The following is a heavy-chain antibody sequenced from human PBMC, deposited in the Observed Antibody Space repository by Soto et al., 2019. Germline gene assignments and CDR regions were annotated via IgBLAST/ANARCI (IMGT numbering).Heavy chain of an antibody. CDR3: ARAYSSSWTAACFDY. CDR2: ISYDGSNK. CDR1: GFTFSNYT. D-gene: IGHD6-13*01. V-gene: IGHV3-30-3*01. Sequence: QVQLVESGGGVVQPGRSLRLSCAASGFTFSNYTMHWVRQAPGKGLEWVALISYDGSNKYYADSVKGRFTISRDNSKNTLYLQMNSLRAEDTAVYYCARAYSSSWTAACFDYWGQGTLVTVSS. J-gene: IGHJ4*02.